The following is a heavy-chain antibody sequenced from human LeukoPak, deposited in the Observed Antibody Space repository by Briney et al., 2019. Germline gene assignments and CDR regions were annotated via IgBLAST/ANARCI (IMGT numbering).Heavy chain of an antibody. CDR3: ATYSSGWNPLFY. Sequence: ASVKVSCKASGYTFTGYYMHWVRQAPGQGLEWMGRINPNSGGTNYAQKFQGRVTMTRDTSISTAYMELSRLRSDDTAVYYCATYSSGWNPLFYWGQGTLVTVSS. CDR1: GYTFTGYY. D-gene: IGHD6-19*01. V-gene: IGHV1-2*06. CDR2: INPNSGGT. J-gene: IGHJ4*02.